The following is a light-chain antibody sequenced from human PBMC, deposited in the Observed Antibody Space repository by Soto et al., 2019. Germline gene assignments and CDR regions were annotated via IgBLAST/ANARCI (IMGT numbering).Light chain of an antibody. J-gene: IGLJ3*02. CDR2: ANN. CDR1: DSNIGSRP. V-gene: IGLV1-44*01. Sequence: QSVLTQPPSASGTPGKRVTISCSGSDSNIGSRPVNWYQQLPGTAPKLLIQANNQRPSGVPDRFSGSKSGTSASLAISGLQSEDEADYYCSAWDVSLNGRVFGGGTKLTVL. CDR3: SAWDVSLNGRV.